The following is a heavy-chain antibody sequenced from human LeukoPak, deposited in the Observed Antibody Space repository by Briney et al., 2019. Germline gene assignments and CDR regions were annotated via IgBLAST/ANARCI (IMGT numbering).Heavy chain of an antibody. CDR1: GFTFSSYA. D-gene: IGHD3-10*01. CDR3: AKDVRYGSGSYYPTYFDY. CDR2: ISGSGGST. V-gene: IGHV3-23*01. Sequence: GGSLRLSCAASGFTFSSYAMSWVRQAPGKGLEWASAISGSGGSTYYEDSVKGRFTISRDNSKNTLYLQMNSLRAEDTAVYYCAKDVRYGSGSYYPTYFDYWGQGTLVTVSS. J-gene: IGHJ4*02.